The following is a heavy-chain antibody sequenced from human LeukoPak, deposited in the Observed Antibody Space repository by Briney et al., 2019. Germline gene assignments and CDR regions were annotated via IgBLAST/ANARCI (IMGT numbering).Heavy chain of an antibody. J-gene: IGHJ4*02. V-gene: IGHV3-74*01. CDR2: INSDGSST. CDR1: GFTFSSYW. CDR3: ARAGGYYAPFDY. D-gene: IGHD1-26*01. Sequence: GGSLRLSCAASGFTFSSYWMHWVRQAPGKGLVWVSRINSDGSSTSYVDSVKGRFTISRDNAKNTLYLQMNSLRAEDTAVYYCARAGGYYAPFDYWGQGTLVTVSS.